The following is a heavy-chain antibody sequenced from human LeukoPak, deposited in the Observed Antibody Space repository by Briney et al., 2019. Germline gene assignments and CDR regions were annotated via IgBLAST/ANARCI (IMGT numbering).Heavy chain of an antibody. J-gene: IGHJ6*03. Sequence: ASVKVSFKVSVYTLSELSMHWVRQAPGRGLEWMGNFDREEGKTIDAQKFQGRVTMTEDTSTDTAYMELSSLRSEDTAVYYCATGVGPTHPHYYYSYMDVWGKGTTVTVSS. D-gene: IGHD1-26*01. CDR1: VYTLSELS. CDR3: ATGVGPTHPHYYYSYMDV. CDR2: FDREEGKT. V-gene: IGHV1-24*01.